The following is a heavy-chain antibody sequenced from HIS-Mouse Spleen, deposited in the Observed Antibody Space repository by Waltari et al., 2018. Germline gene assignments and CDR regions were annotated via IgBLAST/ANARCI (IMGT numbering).Heavy chain of an antibody. J-gene: IGHJ4*02. CDR3: ARIAEGYSSGWYAFDY. D-gene: IGHD6-19*01. CDR1: GFSLSTSGLF. V-gene: IGHV2-70*15. CDR2: IDWDDDK. Sequence: QVTLRESGPALVKPTQTLTLTCTFAGFSLSTSGLFVSWIRQPPGKALEWLARIDWDDDKYYSTSLKTRLTISKDTSKNQVVLTMTNMEPVDTATYYCARIAEGYSSGWYAFDYWGQGTLVTVSS.